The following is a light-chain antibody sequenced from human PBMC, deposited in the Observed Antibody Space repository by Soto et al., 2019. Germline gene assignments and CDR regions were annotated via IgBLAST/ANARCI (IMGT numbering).Light chain of an antibody. CDR2: SNN. J-gene: IGLJ1*01. V-gene: IGLV1-44*01. CDR3: AAWDDSLNGFNYV. CDR1: SSNIGSNT. Sequence: QLVLTQPPSASGTPGQRVTISCSGSSSNIGSNTVNWYQQLPGTAPKLLIYSNNQRPSGVPDRFSGSKSGTSASLAISGLQSEDEADYYCAAWDDSLNGFNYVFGTGTKLTVL.